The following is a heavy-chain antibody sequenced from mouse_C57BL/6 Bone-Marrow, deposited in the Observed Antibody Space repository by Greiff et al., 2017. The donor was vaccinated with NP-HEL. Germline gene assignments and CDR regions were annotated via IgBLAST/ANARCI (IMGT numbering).Heavy chain of an antibody. Sequence: EVQLQQSGPGLVKPSQSLSLTCSVTGYSITSGYYWNWIRQFPGNKLEWMGYISYDGSNNYNPSLKNRISITRHPSKNQFFLKLNSVTTEDTATYYCARGGDSNPFYAMDYWGQGTSVTVSS. CDR2: ISYDGSN. CDR3: ARGGDSNPFYAMDY. J-gene: IGHJ4*01. V-gene: IGHV3-6*01. CDR1: GYSITSGYY. D-gene: IGHD2-5*01.